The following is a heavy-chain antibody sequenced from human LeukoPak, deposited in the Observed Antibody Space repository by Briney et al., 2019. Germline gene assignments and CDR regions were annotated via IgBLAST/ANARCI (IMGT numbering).Heavy chain of an antibody. V-gene: IGHV3-7*01. D-gene: IGHD3-22*01. CDR3: ANGGTYSSGP. Sequence: GGSLRLSCAASGFTFSSYSMSWVRQAPGKGLEWVATIKPDGSAQYYVDSVKGRFTISRDNAKNSLFLQINSLRAEDTAVYYCANGGTYSSGPWGQGTXVNVSS. CDR1: GFTFSSYS. J-gene: IGHJ5*02. CDR2: IKPDGSAQ.